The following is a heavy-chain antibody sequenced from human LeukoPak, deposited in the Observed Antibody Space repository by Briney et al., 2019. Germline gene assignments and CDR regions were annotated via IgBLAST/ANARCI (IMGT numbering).Heavy chain of an antibody. Sequence: GGSLRLSCAASGFTFSSYSMNWVRQAPGKGLEWVSSISSSGSTKYYADSVRGRFTISRDNAKNSLYLQMNSLRVEDTAVYYCARGNYYDNSGSYYENFDYWGQGALVTVSS. CDR3: ARGNYYDNSGSYYENFDY. J-gene: IGHJ4*02. CDR2: ISSSGSTK. D-gene: IGHD3-22*01. V-gene: IGHV3-48*04. CDR1: GFTFSSYS.